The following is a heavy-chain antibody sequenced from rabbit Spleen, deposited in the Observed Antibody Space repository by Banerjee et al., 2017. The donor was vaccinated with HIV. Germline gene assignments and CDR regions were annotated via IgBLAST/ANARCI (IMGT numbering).Heavy chain of an antibody. J-gene: IGHJ4*01. CDR1: GVSFSGGSY. V-gene: IGHV1S40*01. CDR3: ARDLVAVIGWNFNL. D-gene: IGHD1-1*01. CDR2: INIVTGKS. Sequence: QSLEESGGDLVKPGASLTLTCIASGVSFSGGSYMCWVRQAPGKGLEWIACINIVTGKSVYASWAKGRFTMSRTSSTTVTLQMTSLTAADTATYFCARDLVAVIGWNFNLWGPGTLVTVS.